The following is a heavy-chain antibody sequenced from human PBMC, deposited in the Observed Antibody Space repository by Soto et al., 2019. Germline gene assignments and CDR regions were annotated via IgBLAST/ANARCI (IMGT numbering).Heavy chain of an antibody. J-gene: IGHJ6*02. Sequence: PSETLSLTCTVSGGSISSSSYYWGWIRQPPGKGLEWIGSVFYSGIAYYNPSLKSRVTISVYTSKNQFSLNLSSVPAADTAVFYCARHVTGPSYYYYYGMDVWGQGTPVTVSS. D-gene: IGHD1-20*01. CDR2: VFYSGIA. CDR1: GGSISSSSYY. V-gene: IGHV4-39*01. CDR3: ARHVTGPSYYYYYGMDV.